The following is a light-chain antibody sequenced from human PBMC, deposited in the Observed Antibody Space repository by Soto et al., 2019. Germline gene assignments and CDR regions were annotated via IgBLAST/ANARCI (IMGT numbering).Light chain of an antibody. V-gene: IGKV1-33*01. Sequence: DIQLTQSPPSLSASVGDAVTITCQASQDITNYLNSYQQRSGKSPKLLIFDAANLERGVPSRFSGSGSGTHFTFTISSLQPEDVATYYCQQYENRPLTFGGGTKVE. J-gene: IGKJ4*01. CDR1: QDITNY. CDR2: DAA. CDR3: QQYENRPLT.